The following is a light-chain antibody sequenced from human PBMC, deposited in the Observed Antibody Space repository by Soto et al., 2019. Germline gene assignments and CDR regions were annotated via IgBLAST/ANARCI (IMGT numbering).Light chain of an antibody. CDR2: DVS. J-gene: IGLJ1*01. Sequence: QCALTQPASVSGSPGQSITISCTGTSSEVGGYNYVSWYQQHPGKAPKLMIYDVSNRPSGVSNRFSGSKSGNTASLTISGLQAEDEADYYCSSYTSSSTYVFGTGTKVTVL. V-gene: IGLV2-14*01. CDR1: SSEVGGYNY. CDR3: SSYTSSSTYV.